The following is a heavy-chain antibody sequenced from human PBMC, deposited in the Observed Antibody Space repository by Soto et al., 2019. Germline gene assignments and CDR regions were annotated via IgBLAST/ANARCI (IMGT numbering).Heavy chain of an antibody. D-gene: IGHD6-13*01. J-gene: IGHJ4*02. V-gene: IGHV3-53*01. CDR2: IYSGGST. CDR1: GFTFSSYE. Sequence: GGFLRLSCAASGFTFSSYEMSWVRQAPGKGLEWVSVIYSGGSTYYADSVKGRFTISRDNSKNTLYLQMNSLRAEDTAVYYCASGIAAAGTDYWGPGTLVTVSS. CDR3: ASGIAAAGTDY.